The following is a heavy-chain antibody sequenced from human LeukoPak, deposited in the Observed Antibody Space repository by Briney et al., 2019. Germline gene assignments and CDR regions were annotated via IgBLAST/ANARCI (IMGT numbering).Heavy chain of an antibody. CDR1: GYTFTGYY. CDR2: INPNSGGT. Sequence: GASVKVSCKASGYTFTGYYMHWVRQAPGQGLEWMGWINPNSGGTNYAQKFQGRVTMTRDTSISTAYMELSRLRSDDTAVYYCARGPSVWDIVLMVYELFDYWGQGTLVTVSS. V-gene: IGHV1-2*02. D-gene: IGHD2-8*01. CDR3: ARGPSVWDIVLMVYELFDY. J-gene: IGHJ4*02.